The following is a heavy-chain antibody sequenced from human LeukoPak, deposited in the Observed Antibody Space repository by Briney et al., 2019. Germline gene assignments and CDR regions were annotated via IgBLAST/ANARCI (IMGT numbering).Heavy chain of an antibody. V-gene: IGHV3-30-3*01. D-gene: IGHD2-2*01. CDR2: ISYDGSNK. Sequence: PGRSLRLSCAASGFTLNSYTMHWVRQAPGKGLEWVAVISYDGSNKYYADSVKGRFTISRDNSKNTLYLQMNSLRAEDTAVYYCARDLADIVVVPAAHQYYYYYGMDVWGQGTTVTVSS. CDR3: ARDLADIVVVPAAHQYYYYYGMDV. CDR1: GFTLNSYT. J-gene: IGHJ6*02.